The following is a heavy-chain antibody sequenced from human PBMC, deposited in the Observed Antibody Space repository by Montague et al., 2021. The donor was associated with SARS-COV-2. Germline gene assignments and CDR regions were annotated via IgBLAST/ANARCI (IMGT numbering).Heavy chain of an antibody. CDR3: AKDPHYDFWSGYYFDY. Sequence: SLRLSCAASGFTFSNYAMSWVRQAPGKGPEWVSVIYSGGSSTYYADSVKGRFTISRNNSKNTLYLQMNSLRAEDTAVYYCAKDPHYDFWSGYYFDYWGQGTLVTVPS. D-gene: IGHD3-3*01. CDR2: IYSGGSST. J-gene: IGHJ4*02. CDR1: GFTFSNYA. V-gene: IGHV3-23*03.